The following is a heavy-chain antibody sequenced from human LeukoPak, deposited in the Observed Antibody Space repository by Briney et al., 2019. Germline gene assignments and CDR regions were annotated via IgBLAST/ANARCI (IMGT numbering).Heavy chain of an antibody. V-gene: IGHV4-59*01. J-gene: IGHJ4*02. CDR3: ARSTAMVTLVDY. CDR1: GGSISSYY. Sequence: PSETLSLTCAVSGGSISSYYWSWIRQPPGKGLEWIGYIYYSGSTNYNPSLKSRVTISVDTSKNQFSLKLSSVTAADTAVYYCARSTAMVTLVDYWGQGTLVTVSS. CDR2: IYYSGST. D-gene: IGHD5-18*01.